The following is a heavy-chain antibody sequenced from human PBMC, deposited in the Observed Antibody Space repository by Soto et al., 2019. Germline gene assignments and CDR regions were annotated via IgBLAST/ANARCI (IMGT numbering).Heavy chain of an antibody. V-gene: IGHV1-3*01. CDR1: GYTFTSYA. CDR3: ARAPRNKDIVVVVAATSYGIDV. Sequence: ASVKVSCKASGYTFTSYAMHWVRQAPGQRLEWMGWINAGNGNTKYSQKFQGRVTITRDTSASTAYMELSSLRSEDTAVYYCARAPRNKDIVVVVAATSYGIDVWGQGTTVTVSS. CDR2: INAGNGNT. J-gene: IGHJ6*02. D-gene: IGHD2-15*01.